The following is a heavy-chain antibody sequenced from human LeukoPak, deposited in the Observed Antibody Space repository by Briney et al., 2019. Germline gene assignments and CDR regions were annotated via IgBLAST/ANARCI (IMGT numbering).Heavy chain of an antibody. D-gene: IGHD2-2*01. V-gene: IGHV3-23*01. CDR2: ISGSGGST. Sequence: GGSLRLSCAASGFTFSSYAMSWVRQAPGKGLEWVSAISGSGGSTYYADSVKGRFTISRDNSKNTLYLQMNSLRAEDTAVYYCAKGGYCSSTSCYGDWFDRWGQGTLVTVSS. CDR1: GFTFSSYA. CDR3: AKGGYCSSTSCYGDWFDR. J-gene: IGHJ5*02.